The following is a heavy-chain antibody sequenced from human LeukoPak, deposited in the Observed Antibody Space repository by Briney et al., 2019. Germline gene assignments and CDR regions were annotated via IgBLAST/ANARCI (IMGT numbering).Heavy chain of an antibody. CDR3: ARDSRRYCSSTTCYRGEFDP. CDR2: IWYDGSNK. Sequence: GGSLRLSCAASGFTFSSYGMHWVRQAPGKGLEWVAVIWYDGSNKYYADSVKGRFTISRDNSKNTLYLQMNSPRAEDTAVYYCARDSRRYCSSTTCYRGEFDPWGQGTLVTVSS. D-gene: IGHD2-2*01. V-gene: IGHV3-33*01. J-gene: IGHJ5*02. CDR1: GFTFSSYG.